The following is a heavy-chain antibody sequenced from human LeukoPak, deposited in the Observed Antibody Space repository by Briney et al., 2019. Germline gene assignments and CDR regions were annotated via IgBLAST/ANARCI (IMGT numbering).Heavy chain of an antibody. D-gene: IGHD3-10*01. Sequence: PSGSLTLSCAASGFTFSSYSMNWVRQAPGQGLEWVSSISRNSIYIYYAHSVKGRFTISRDNAKNLLYLQMNSLRAKDTAVYYCVRRGDYWGQGTLVTVSS. J-gene: IGHJ4*02. CDR3: VRRGDY. V-gene: IGHV3-21*01. CDR2: ISRNSIYI. CDR1: GFTFSSYS.